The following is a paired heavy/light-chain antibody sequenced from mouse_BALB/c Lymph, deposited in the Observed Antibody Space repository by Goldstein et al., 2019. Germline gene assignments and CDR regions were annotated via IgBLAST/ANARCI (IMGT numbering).Heavy chain of an antibody. CDR3: ARTTSSYYGSSLDY. D-gene: IGHD1-1*01. J-gene: IGHJ2*01. V-gene: IGHV1S81*02. CDR2: INPSNGRT. Sequence: QVQLQQPGAELVKPGASVKLSCKASGYTFTSYWMHWVKQRPGQGLEWIGEINPSNGRTNYNEKFKSKATLTVDKSSSTAYMQLSSLTSEDSAVYYCARTTSSYYGSSLDYWGQGTTLTVSS. CDR1: GYTFTSYW.
Light chain of an antibody. V-gene: IGKV8-27*01. CDR2: WAS. J-gene: IGKJ1*01. CDR3: HQYLSSRT. CDR1: QSVLYSSNQKNY. Sequence: NIMMTQSPSSLAVSAGEKVTMSCKSSQSVLYSSNQKNYLAWYQQKPGQSPKLLIYWASTRESGVPDRFTGSGSGTDFTLTISSVQAEDLAVYYCHQYLSSRTFGGGTKLEIK.